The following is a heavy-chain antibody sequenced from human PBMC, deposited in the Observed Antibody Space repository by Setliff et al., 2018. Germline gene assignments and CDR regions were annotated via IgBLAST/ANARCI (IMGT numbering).Heavy chain of an antibody. CDR2: VYYSGTT. CDR1: GGSISGASIRSYY. J-gene: IGHJ5*01. V-gene: IGHV4-61*01. Sequence: KTSETLSLTCTVSGGSISGASIRSYYWSWIRQPPGKGLEFIGYVYYSGTTNYDPSLKSRLTISVDTSKNQFSLKLRSVTAADTAVYYCARSYHLVLTNWFDAWGHGTLVTVSS. D-gene: IGHD1-26*01. CDR3: ARSYHLVLTNWFDA.